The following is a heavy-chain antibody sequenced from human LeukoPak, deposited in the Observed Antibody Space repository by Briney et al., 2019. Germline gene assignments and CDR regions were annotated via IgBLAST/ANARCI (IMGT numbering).Heavy chain of an antibody. D-gene: IGHD3-9*01. CDR2: ISGSGSTM. V-gene: IGHV3-48*03. J-gene: IGHJ4*02. CDR3: ARAGLLSGYNFDY. CDR1: GFTFLTYV. Sequence: GGSVRLSCAASGFTFLTYVLNWVRQAPGKGLEGVSSISGSGSTMYYADSVKGRFTISRDNAKNSVYLQMTSLRAEDTAVYFCARAGLLSGYNFDYWGQGTLVTVSS.